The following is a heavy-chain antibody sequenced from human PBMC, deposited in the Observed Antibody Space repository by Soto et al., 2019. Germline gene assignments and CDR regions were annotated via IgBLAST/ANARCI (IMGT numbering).Heavy chain of an antibody. CDR2: ISYDGTNK. CDR3: ARDPKTSGGQHWAFNYFDS. J-gene: IGHJ4*02. D-gene: IGHD7-27*01. Sequence: GGSLRLSCAASGFSFSIYPMHWVRQAPGKGPEWVALISYDGTNKFYADSVKGRFTISRDNSKSTLYLQVDSLRPEDAAVYYCARDPKTSGGQHWAFNYFDSCGQGTLVTVSS. V-gene: IGHV3-30-3*01. CDR1: GFSFSIYP.